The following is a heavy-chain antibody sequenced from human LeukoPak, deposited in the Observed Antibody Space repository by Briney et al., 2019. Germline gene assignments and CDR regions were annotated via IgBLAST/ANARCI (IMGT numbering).Heavy chain of an antibody. CDR1: GYTFTSYG. V-gene: IGHV1-18*01. CDR2: TSAYNGNT. D-gene: IGHD6-19*01. CDR3: ARPGRGGSGWYYFDY. Sequence: ASVKVSCKASGYTFTSYGISWVRQAPGQGLEWMGWTSAYNGNTNYAQKLQGRVTMTTDTSTSTAYMELRSLRSDDTAVYYCARPGRGGSGWYYFDYWGQGTLVTVSS. J-gene: IGHJ4*02.